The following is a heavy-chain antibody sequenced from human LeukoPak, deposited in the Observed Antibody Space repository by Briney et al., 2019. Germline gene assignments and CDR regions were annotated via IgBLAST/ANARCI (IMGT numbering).Heavy chain of an antibody. V-gene: IGHV1-3*01. CDR2: INAGNGNT. CDR1: GYTFTSYA. Sequence: ASVKVSCKASGYTFTSYAVHWVRQAPGQRLEWTGWINAGNGNTKYSQKFQGRVTITRDTSASTAYMELSSLRSEDTAVYYCARARYCSGGSCYGRVWFDPWGQGTLVTVSS. CDR3: ARARYCSGGSCYGRVWFDP. J-gene: IGHJ5*02. D-gene: IGHD2-15*01.